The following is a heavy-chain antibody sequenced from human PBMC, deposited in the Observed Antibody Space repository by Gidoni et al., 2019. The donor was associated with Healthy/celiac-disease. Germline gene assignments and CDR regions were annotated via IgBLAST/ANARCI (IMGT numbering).Heavy chain of an antibody. CDR2: ISGSGGST. CDR3: ASQSYYDGTNWFDP. Sequence: EVQLLESGGGLVQPGGSLSLSCAASGFTFSSYAMSWVRQAPGKGLEWVSAISGSGGSTYYADSVKGRFTISRDNSKNTLYLQMNSLRAEDTAVYYCASQSYYDGTNWFDPWGQGTLVTVSS. D-gene: IGHD1-26*01. J-gene: IGHJ5*02. CDR1: GFTFSSYA. V-gene: IGHV3-23*01.